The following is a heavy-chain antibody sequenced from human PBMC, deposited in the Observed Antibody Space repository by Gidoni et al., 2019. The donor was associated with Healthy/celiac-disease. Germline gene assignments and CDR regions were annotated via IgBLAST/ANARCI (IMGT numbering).Heavy chain of an antibody. J-gene: IGHJ3*02. CDR3: AKGSGSGSYYNGAFDI. V-gene: IGHV3-30*18. Sequence: VAVISYDGSNKYYADSVKGRFTISRDNSKNTLYLQMNSLRAEDTAVYYCAKGSGSGSYYNGAFDIWGQGTMVTVSS. CDR2: ISYDGSNK. D-gene: IGHD3-10*01.